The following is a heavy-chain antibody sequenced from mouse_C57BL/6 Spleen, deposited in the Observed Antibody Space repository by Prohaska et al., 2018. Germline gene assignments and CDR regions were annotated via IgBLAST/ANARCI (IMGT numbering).Heavy chain of an antibody. CDR3: AREDGSSYVDFDV. CDR2: ISYYVSK. J-gene: IGHJ1*03. V-gene: IGHV3-6*01. D-gene: IGHD1-1*01. Sequence: DVQLQESGPGLVKPSQSLSLTCSVTGYSITSGYYWNWIRQFPGNKLEWIGYISYYVSKNYNPSLKNRISITRETSKKQFFLKLNSVTTEDTATYYCAREDGSSYVDFDVWGTGTTVTVSS. CDR1: GYSITSGYY.